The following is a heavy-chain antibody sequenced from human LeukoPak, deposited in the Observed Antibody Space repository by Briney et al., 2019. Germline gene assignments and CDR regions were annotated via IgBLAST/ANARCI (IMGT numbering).Heavy chain of an antibody. CDR2: IYGDGSFT. CDR3: ARGGDSSTYYPHYYYGMDV. Sequence: GGSLRLSCAASGFTFSNFWMHWVRQAPGKGLVWVALIYGDGSFTRYADSVKGRFTISRDNAKNTVYLQMNGLRAEDTAVCYCARGGDSSTYYPHYYYGMDVWGQGTTVTVSS. V-gene: IGHV3-74*01. CDR1: GFTFSNFW. D-gene: IGHD3-22*01. J-gene: IGHJ6*02.